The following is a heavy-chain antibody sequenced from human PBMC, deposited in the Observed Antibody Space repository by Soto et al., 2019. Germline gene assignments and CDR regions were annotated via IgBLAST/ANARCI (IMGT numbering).Heavy chain of an antibody. D-gene: IGHD3-22*01. CDR3: ARLTLAHDSSGYHIFDY. CDR2: INPNSGGT. J-gene: IGHJ4*02. CDR1: GYTFTGYY. Sequence: ASVKVSCKASGYTFTGYYMHWVRQAPGQGLEWMGWINPNSGGTNYAQKFQGWVTMSVDRSINTAYLEWSSLKASDSALYYCARLTLAHDSSGYHIFDYWGLGTLVTVSS. V-gene: IGHV1-2*04.